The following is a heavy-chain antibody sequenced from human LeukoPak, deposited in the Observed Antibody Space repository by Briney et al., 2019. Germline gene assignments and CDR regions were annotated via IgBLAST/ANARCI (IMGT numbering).Heavy chain of an antibody. CDR2: ISSSSSYI. D-gene: IGHD3-10*01. Sequence: GGSLRLSCAASGFTFSSYSMNWVRQAPGKGLEWVSSISSSSSYIYYADSVKGRFTISRDNAKSSLYLQMNSLRAEDTAVYYCARAGLMVRGVYNWFDPWGQGTLVTVSS. CDR1: GFTFSSYS. J-gene: IGHJ5*02. CDR3: ARAGLMVRGVYNWFDP. V-gene: IGHV3-21*01.